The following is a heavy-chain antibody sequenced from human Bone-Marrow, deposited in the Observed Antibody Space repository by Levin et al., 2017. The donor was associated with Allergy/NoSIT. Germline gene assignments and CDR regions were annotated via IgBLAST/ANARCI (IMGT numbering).Heavy chain of an antibody. J-gene: IGHJ4*02. CDR2: MNSDGISI. CDR3: ASPSSAYYYDNSGYLAY. Sequence: ETLSLTCAASGFRFSNHWMHWVRQAPGKGLVWVSRMNSDGISISYADSVKGRSTISRDNAKNTLYLQMNGLRAEDTAVYYCASPSSAYYYDNSGYLAYWGQGSLVTVSS. CDR1: GFRFSNHW. V-gene: IGHV3-74*01. D-gene: IGHD3-22*01.